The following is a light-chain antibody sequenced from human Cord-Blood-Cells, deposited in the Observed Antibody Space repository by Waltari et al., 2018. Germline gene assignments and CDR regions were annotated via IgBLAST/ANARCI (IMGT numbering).Light chain of an antibody. J-gene: IGKJ1*01. CDR3: QQYNSLWT. CDR1: QSSSSW. Sequence: DIQMTQSPSTLSASVGDRVTITCRASQSSSSWLAWYQQKPGKAPKLLIYKASSLESGVPSRFSGSGSGTEFTLTISSLQPDDFATYYCQQYNSLWTFDQGTKVEIK. CDR2: KAS. V-gene: IGKV1-5*03.